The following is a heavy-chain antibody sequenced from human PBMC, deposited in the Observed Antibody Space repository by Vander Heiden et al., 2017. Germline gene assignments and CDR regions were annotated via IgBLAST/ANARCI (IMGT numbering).Heavy chain of an antibody. J-gene: IGHJ3*02. D-gene: IGHD3-22*01. CDR1: GGSISSYY. V-gene: IGHV4-59*01. CDR3: ARDDSSGPAAFDI. Sequence: QVKMQESGPGLVKPSETLSLTCTVSGGSISSYYWSWIRQPPGKGLEWIGYIYYSGSTNYNPSLKSRVTISVDTSKNQFSLKLSSVTAADTAVYYCARDDSSGPAAFDIWGQGTMVTVSS. CDR2: IYYSGST.